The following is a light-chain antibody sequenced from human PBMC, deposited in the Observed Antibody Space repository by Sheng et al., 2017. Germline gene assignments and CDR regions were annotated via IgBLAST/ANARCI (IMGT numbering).Light chain of an antibody. CDR2: DVS. J-gene: IGLJ1*01. CDR3: CSYTRTSTPYV. V-gene: IGLV2-14*03. CDR1: SSDVGGYNY. Sequence: QSALTQPASVSGSPGQSITISCTGTSSDVGGYNYVCWYQQHPGKAPKLMIYDVSNRPSGVSNRFSGSKSGNTASLTISGLQTEDEADYYCCSYTRTSTPYVFGTGTQVTVL.